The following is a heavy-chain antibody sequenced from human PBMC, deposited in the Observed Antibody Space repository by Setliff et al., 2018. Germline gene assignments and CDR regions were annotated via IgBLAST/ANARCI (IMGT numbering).Heavy chain of an antibody. V-gene: IGHV3-7*03. D-gene: IGHD1-26*01. J-gene: IGHJ6*03. CDR2: IKEDGGEK. CDR1: GFTFSSHW. CDR3: ARERVGRYYYYHMDV. Sequence: PGGSLRLSCGASGFTFSSHWMTWVRQAPGKGLEWVANIKEDGGEKYYADSVKGRFTISRGNAKNSLYLQMNSLRDEDTAVYYCARERVGRYYYYHMDVWGKGTTVTVS.